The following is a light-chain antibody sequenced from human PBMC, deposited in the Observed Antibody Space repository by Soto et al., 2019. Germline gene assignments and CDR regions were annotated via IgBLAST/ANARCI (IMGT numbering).Light chain of an antibody. V-gene: IGLV2-23*01. CDR3: CSYAGSSTWV. CDR1: SSDVGSYNL. Sequence: QSALTQPASVSGSPGQSITLSCTGTSSDVGSYNLVSWYQQHPGKAPKLMIYEGSKRPSGVSNRFSGSKSGNTASLTISGLQAEDDADYYCCSYAGSSTWVFGGGTKVTVL. J-gene: IGLJ3*02. CDR2: EGS.